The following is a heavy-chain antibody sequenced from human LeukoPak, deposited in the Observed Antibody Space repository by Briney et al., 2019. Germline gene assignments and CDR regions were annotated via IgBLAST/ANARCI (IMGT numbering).Heavy chain of an antibody. J-gene: IGHJ6*02. CDR3: ARRPQRSYYYYGMDV. Sequence: SETLSLTCTVSGGSICSYYWSWIRQPPGKGLEWIGYIYYSGSTNYNPSLKSRVTISVDTSKNQFSLKLSSVTAADTAVYYSARRPQRSYYYYGMDVWGQGTTVTVSS. CDR1: GGSICSYY. V-gene: IGHV4-59*01. CDR2: IYYSGST. D-gene: IGHD6-25*01.